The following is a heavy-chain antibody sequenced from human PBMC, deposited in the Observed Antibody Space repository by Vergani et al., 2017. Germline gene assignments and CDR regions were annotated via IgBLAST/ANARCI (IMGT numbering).Heavy chain of an antibody. CDR1: GFTVSSNH. CDR3: ARGQKWSLQGDWFDP. CDR2: IYSAGNR. D-gene: IGHD2-21*02. J-gene: IGHJ5*02. V-gene: IGHV3-66*02. Sequence: EVQLLESGGGLVQPGGSLTLSCAASGFTVSSNHMTWVRQAPGKGLEWVSLIYSAGNRYYADSVKDRFTISRDTSMNTLYLQMNSLRPEDTAVYYCARGQKWSLQGDWFDPWGQGTLVTVPS.